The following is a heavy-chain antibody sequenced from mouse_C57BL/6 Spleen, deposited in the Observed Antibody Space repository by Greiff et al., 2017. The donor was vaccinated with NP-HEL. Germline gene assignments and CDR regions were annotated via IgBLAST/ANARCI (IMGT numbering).Heavy chain of an antibody. Sequence: VQLQQSGPELVKPGASVKISCKASGYAFSSSWMNWVKQRPGKGLEWIGRIYPGDGDTNYNGKFKGKATLTADKSSSTAYMQLSSLTSEDSAVYFCARGYSNYLYYFDYWGQGTTLTVSS. J-gene: IGHJ2*01. CDR3: ARGYSNYLYYFDY. CDR2: IYPGDGDT. V-gene: IGHV1-82*01. D-gene: IGHD2-5*01. CDR1: GYAFSSSW.